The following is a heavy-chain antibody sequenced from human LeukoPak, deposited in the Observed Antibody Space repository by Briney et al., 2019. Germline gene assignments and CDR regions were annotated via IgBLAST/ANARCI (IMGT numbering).Heavy chain of an antibody. CDR3: ARLSAWFGELLDAFDI. D-gene: IGHD3-10*01. CDR2: IYYSGST. Sequence: SETLSLTCTVSGGSISSSSYYWGWIRQPPGKGLEWIGSIYYSGSTYYNPSLKCRVTISVDTSKNQFSLKLSSVTAADTAVYYCARLSAWFGELLDAFDIWGQGTMVTVSS. CDR1: GGSISSSSYY. J-gene: IGHJ3*02. V-gene: IGHV4-39*01.